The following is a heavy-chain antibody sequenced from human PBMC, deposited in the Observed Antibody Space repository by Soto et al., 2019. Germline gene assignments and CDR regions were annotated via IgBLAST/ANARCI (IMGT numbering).Heavy chain of an antibody. Sequence: ASVKVSCKASGYTFTSYAMHWVRQAPGQRLEWMGWINSGNGNTKYSQKFQGRVTITRDTSASTAYMELSSLRSEDTAVYYCARDTTGTTSYFDYWGQGTLVTVSS. CDR1: GYTFTSYA. J-gene: IGHJ4*02. D-gene: IGHD1-1*01. V-gene: IGHV1-3*01. CDR3: ARDTTGTTSYFDY. CDR2: INSGNGNT.